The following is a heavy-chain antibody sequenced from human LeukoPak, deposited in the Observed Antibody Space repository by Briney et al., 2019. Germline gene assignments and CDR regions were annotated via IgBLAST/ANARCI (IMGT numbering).Heavy chain of an antibody. D-gene: IGHD3-3*01. Sequence: KPSQTLSLTCTVSGGSISSGGYYWSWIRQHPGKGLEWIGYIYYSGSTYYNPSLKSRVTISVDTSKNQFSLKLSSVTAADTAVYYCARGPIWSGYWEKYYYGMDVWGQGTTVTVSS. J-gene: IGHJ6*02. CDR1: GGSISSGGYY. CDR3: ARGPIWSGYWEKYYYGMDV. CDR2: IYYSGST. V-gene: IGHV4-30-4*08.